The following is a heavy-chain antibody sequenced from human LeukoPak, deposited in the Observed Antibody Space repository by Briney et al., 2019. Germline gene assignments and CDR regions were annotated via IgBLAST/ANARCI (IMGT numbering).Heavy chain of an antibody. CDR2: IHYSGST. Sequence: SETQSLTCTVSGGSISDYYWSWIRQPPGKGLEWIGYIHYSGSTNYNPSLKSRVAISVDTSRTRFSLRLSSVTAADTAMYYCARSVAYGSGVNWCQGTLVTVSS. D-gene: IGHD3-10*01. CDR3: ARSVAYGSGVN. V-gene: IGHV4-59*08. CDR1: GGSISDYY. J-gene: IGHJ4*02.